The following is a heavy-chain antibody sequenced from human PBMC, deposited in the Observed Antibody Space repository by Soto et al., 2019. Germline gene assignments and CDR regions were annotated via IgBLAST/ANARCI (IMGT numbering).Heavy chain of an antibody. J-gene: IGHJ4*02. CDR1: GFTFSSYG. V-gene: IGHV3-30*18. D-gene: IGHD4-17*01. CDR3: AKADTTVVPFDY. CDR2: ISYDGSNK. Sequence: QVQLVESGGGVVQPGRSLRLSCAASGFTFSSYGMHWVRQAPGKGLEWVAVISYDGSNKYYADSVKGRFTISRDNSKNTLYLQMNSLRAEDTAVYYCAKADTTVVPFDYWDQGNLVTVSS.